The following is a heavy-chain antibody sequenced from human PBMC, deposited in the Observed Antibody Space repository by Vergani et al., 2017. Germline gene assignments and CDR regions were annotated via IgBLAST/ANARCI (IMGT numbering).Heavy chain of an antibody. Sequence: QVQLVQSGAEVKKPGSSVKVSCKASGGTFSSYAISWVRQAPGQGLEWMGGIIPIFGTANYAQKFQGRVTLTADKSTSTAYMELSSLRSEDTAVYYCARVRRSSIAALLIGWFDPWGQGTLVTVSS. V-gene: IGHV1-69*06. CDR2: IIPIFGTA. J-gene: IGHJ5*02. CDR3: ARVRRSSIAALLIGWFDP. D-gene: IGHD6-6*01. CDR1: GGTFSSYA.